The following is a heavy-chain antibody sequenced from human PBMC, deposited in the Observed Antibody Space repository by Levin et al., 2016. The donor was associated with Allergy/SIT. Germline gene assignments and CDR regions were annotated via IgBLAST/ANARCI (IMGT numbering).Heavy chain of an antibody. CDR2: ISGSGGST. J-gene: IGHJ4*02. D-gene: IGHD1-7*01. V-gene: IGHV3-23*01. CDR3: ARARYNWNYPTHFDY. Sequence: GESLKISCAASGFTFTSYAMSWVRQAPGKGLEWVSAISGSGGSTYYADSVKGRFTISRDNSKNTLYLQMNSLRAEDTAVYYCARARYNWNYPTHFDYWGQGTLVTVSS. CDR1: GFTFTSYA.